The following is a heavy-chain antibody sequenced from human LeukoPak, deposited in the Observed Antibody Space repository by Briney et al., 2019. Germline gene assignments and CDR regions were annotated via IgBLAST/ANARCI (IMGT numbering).Heavy chain of an antibody. CDR3: ARSMIAVATPFDY. CDR2: ISYDGSNK. Sequence: GGSLRLSCAASGFTFSSYAMHWVRQAPGKGLEWVAVISYDGSNKYYADSVKGRFTISRDNSKNTLYLQMNSLRAEDTAVYYCARSMIAVATPFDYWGQGTLVTVSS. CDR1: GFTFSSYA. V-gene: IGHV3-30-3*01. J-gene: IGHJ4*02. D-gene: IGHD6-19*01.